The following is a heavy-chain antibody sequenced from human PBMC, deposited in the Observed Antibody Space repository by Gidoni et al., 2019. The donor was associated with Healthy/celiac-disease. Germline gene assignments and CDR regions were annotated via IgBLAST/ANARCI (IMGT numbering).Heavy chain of an antibody. J-gene: IGHJ5*02. CDR1: GGSVSSGSYY. CDR2: IYYSGST. Sequence: QVQLQESGTGLVKPSETLSHTCTVSGGSVSSGSYYWRWIMQPPGKGLEWIGYIYYSGSTNYNPSLKSRVTISVDQSKNQCSLKLSSVTAAETAVYYCARGGLWTHDWFDPWGQGTLVTVSS. V-gene: IGHV4-61*01. CDR3: ARGGLWTHDWFDP. D-gene: IGHD3-10*01.